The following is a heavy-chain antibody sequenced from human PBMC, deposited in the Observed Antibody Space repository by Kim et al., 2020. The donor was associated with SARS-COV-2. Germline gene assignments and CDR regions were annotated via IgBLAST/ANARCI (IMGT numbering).Heavy chain of an antibody. Sequence: SETLSLTCTVSGGSVSSGSYYWSWIRQPPGKGLEWIGYIYSGSTNYNPSLKSRVTISVDTSKNQFSLKMSSVTAADTAVYYCARDNVYYDFWSGRVGAFDVWSQGTMVTVSS. CDR2: IYSGST. CDR3: ARDNVYYDFWSGRVGAFDV. D-gene: IGHD3-3*01. CDR1: GGSVSSGSYY. V-gene: IGHV4-61*01. J-gene: IGHJ3*01.